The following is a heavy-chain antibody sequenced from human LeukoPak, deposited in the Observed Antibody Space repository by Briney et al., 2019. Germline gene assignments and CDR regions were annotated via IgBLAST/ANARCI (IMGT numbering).Heavy chain of an antibody. V-gene: IGHV3-30*02. CDR2: IRHDGSNE. Sequence: GGSLRLSCTTSGFSFSNFGMHWVRQAPDKGLEWLAFIRHDGSNEYSADSVKGRFTISRDNSRSTLFLQMDNLRSEDTAIYYCARDLGIFGDFDYWGQGTLAIVSS. D-gene: IGHD3-3*01. CDR3: ARDLGIFGDFDY. J-gene: IGHJ4*02. CDR1: GFSFSNFG.